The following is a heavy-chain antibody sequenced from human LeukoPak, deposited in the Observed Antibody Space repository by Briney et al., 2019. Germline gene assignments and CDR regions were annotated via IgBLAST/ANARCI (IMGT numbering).Heavy chain of an antibody. CDR2: XYYSGST. J-gene: IGHJ6*02. CDR1: GGSISSYY. D-gene: IGHD5-18*01. CDR3: ARGVDTAMVHYYYYYGMDV. Sequence: XTLSLTCTVSGGSISSYYWSWLRQPPGKGLEWVGYXYYSGSTNYNPSLKSRVTISVEKSKNQFSLKLSSVTAADTAVYYCARGVDTAMVHYYYYYGMDVWGQGTTVTVSS. V-gene: IGHV4-59*01.